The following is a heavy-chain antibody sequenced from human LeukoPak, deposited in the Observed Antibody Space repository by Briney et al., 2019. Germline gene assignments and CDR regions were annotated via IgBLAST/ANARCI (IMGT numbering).Heavy chain of an antibody. CDR2: ISHSGST. Sequence: SETLSLTCAVYGGSFSGYYWSWIRQPPGKGLEWIGEISHSGSTNYNPSLKSRVTISVDTSKNQFSLKLSSVTAADTAVYYCARGGDILTVLDYWGQGTLVTVSS. D-gene: IGHD3-9*01. J-gene: IGHJ4*02. V-gene: IGHV4-34*01. CDR1: GGSFSGYY. CDR3: ARGGDILTVLDY.